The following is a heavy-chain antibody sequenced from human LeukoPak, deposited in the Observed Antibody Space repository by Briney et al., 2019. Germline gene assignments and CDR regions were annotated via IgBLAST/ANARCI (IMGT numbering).Heavy chain of an antibody. V-gene: IGHV3-48*04. CDR2: ISSSSSTI. CDR1: GFTFSTYG. CDR3: ARDLVRSRFDY. Sequence: SGGSLRFSCAASGFTFSTYGMNWVRQAPGKGLEWLSYISSSSSTIYYADSVKGRFTISRDNAKNSLYLQMNSLRAEDTAVYYCARDLVRSRFDYWGQGTLVTVSS. J-gene: IGHJ4*02. D-gene: IGHD3-10*02.